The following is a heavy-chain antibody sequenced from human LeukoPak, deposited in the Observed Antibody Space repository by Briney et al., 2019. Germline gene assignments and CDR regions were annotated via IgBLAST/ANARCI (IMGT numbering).Heavy chain of an antibody. V-gene: IGHV3-23*01. CDR1: GFTFNTYA. J-gene: IGHJ3*02. CDR3: AKDRWYSSGWYLKEAFDI. D-gene: IGHD6-19*01. CDR2: ISGGGGRT. Sequence: PGGSLRLSCAASGFTFNTYAMSWVRQAPGEGLEWVAAISGGGGRTYYAGSVKGRFTISRDSSTNTLYLQMESLRAEDTAVYYCAKDRWYSSGWYLKEAFDIWGQGTMVTVSS.